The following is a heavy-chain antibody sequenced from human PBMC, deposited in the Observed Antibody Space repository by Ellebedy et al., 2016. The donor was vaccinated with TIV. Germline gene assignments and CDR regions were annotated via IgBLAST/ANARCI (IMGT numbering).Heavy chain of an antibody. D-gene: IGHD4-17*01. CDR3: ARDSHDYGDYVRTPFDY. CDR1: GGSISSYY. J-gene: IGHJ4*02. CDR2: IYTSGST. Sequence: SETLSLXCTVSGGSISSYYWSWIRQPAGKGLEWIGRIYTSGSTNYNPSLKSRVTMSVDTSKNQFSLKLSSVTAADTAVYYCARDSHDYGDYVRTPFDYWGQGTLVTVSS. V-gene: IGHV4-4*07.